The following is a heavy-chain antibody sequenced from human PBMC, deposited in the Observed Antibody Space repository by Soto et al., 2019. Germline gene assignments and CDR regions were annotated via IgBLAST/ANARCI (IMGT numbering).Heavy chain of an antibody. D-gene: IGHD2-15*01. J-gene: IGHJ3*02. CDR3: SRSIIGYCSGGSCYAYFDI. CDR1: GYTFTSYG. Sequence: QVQLVQSGAEVKKPGASVKVSCKASGYTFTSYGISWVRQAPGQGLEWMGWISAYNGNTNYAPKLQGRVTMTTDTSTSTAYMKLRSLRSDDTAVYYCSRSIIGYCSGGSCYAYFDIWGQGTMVTVSS. CDR2: ISAYNGNT. V-gene: IGHV1-18*01.